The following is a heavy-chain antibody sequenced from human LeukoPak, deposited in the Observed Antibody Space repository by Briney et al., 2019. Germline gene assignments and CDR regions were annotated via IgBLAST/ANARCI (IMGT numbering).Heavy chain of an antibody. CDR2: ISYDGNNK. Sequence: GRSLRLSCAASGFSFSSYAMHWVRQAPGKGLEWVAVISYDGNNKYFADSVKGRFTISRDNSKNTLYLAMNSLRGDDTAVYYCTRPYSSGWYGDLDHWGQGTLVTVTS. J-gene: IGHJ4*02. V-gene: IGHV3-30-3*01. D-gene: IGHD6-19*01. CDR3: TRPYSSGWYGDLDH. CDR1: GFSFSSYA.